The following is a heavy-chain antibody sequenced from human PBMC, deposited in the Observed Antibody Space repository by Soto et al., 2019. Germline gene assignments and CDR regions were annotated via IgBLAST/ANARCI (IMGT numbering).Heavy chain of an antibody. J-gene: IGHJ4*02. CDR2: ISAYNDNT. V-gene: IGHV1-3*01. D-gene: IGHD1-26*01. CDR1: GYTFTSYA. Sequence: QVQLVQSGAEVKKPGASVKVSCKASGYTFTSYAMHWVRQAPGQRLEWMGWISAYNDNTNYAQKLQGRVTMTTDTSTSTAYMELRSLRSDDTAVYFCARDQLGATGDYWGQGTLVTVSS. CDR3: ARDQLGATGDY.